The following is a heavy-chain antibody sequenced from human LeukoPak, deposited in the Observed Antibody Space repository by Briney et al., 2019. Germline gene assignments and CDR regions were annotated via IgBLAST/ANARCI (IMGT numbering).Heavy chain of an antibody. Sequence: PSETLSLTCTVSGGSISSGGYYWSWIRQPPGKGLEWIGEINHSGSTNYNPSLKSRVTISVDTSKNQFSLKLSSVTAADTAVYYCARGHRYATVTTAAYWGQGTLVTVSS. CDR1: GGSISSGGYY. V-gene: IGHV4-39*07. D-gene: IGHD4-17*01. CDR2: INHSGST. CDR3: ARGHRYATVTTAAY. J-gene: IGHJ4*02.